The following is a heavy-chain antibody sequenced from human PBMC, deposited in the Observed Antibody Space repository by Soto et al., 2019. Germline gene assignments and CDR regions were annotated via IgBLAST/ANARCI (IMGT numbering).Heavy chain of an antibody. CDR1: GGSISSSNW. V-gene: IGHV4-4*02. CDR2: IYHSGST. D-gene: IGHD3-10*01. Sequence: WETLSLTCAVSGGSISSSNWWSWVRQPPGKGLEWIGEIYHSGSTNYNPSLKSRVTISVDKSKNQFSLKLSSVTAADTAVYYCARGDGSGSYYNKEYFDYRGQVTLVTVSS. J-gene: IGHJ4*02. CDR3: ARGDGSGSYYNKEYFDY.